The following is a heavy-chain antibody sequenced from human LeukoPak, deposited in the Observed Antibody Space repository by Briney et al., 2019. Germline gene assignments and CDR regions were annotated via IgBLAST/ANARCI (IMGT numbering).Heavy chain of an antibody. CDR2: ISESGTGT. V-gene: IGHV3-23*01. Sequence: PGGSLRLSCTVSGLTFSKYAMSWVRQAPGKGLEWVSAISESGTGTYYADSVKGRFTISRDNSKNTLYLQMNSLRAEDTAVYYCARGPHYYDSSGTWENWGQGTLVTVSS. J-gene: IGHJ4*02. CDR1: GLTFSKYA. D-gene: IGHD3-22*01. CDR3: ARGPHYYDSSGTWEN.